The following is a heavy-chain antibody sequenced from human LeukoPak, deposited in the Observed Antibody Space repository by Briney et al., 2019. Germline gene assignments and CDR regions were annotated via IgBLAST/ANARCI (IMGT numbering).Heavy chain of an antibody. CDR1: GFTFSSYG. V-gene: IGHV3-30*02. D-gene: IGHD6-13*01. CDR2: IRYDGSNK. Sequence: GRSLRLSCAASGFTFSSYGMHWVRQAPGKGLEWVAFIRYDGSNKYYADSVKGRFTISRDNSKNTLYLQMNSLRAEDTAAYYCAKDQGVKQQLVLFDYWGQGTLVTVSS. J-gene: IGHJ4*02. CDR3: AKDQGVKQQLVLFDY.